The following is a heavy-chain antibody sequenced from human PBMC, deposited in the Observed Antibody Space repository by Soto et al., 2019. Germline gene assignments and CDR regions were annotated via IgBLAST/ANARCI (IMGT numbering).Heavy chain of an antibody. J-gene: IGHJ4*02. V-gene: IGHV3-30*18. D-gene: IGHD1-26*01. CDR1: GFTFSSYG. CDR3: AKEGGLSGSYYISSSYYFDY. Sequence: QVQLVESGGGVVQPGRSLRLSCAASGFTFSSYGMHWVRQAPGKGLEWVAIISYDGSNTYYADSVKGRFTISRDNSKNTRYLQMNSLRAEDTCVYYCAKEGGLSGSYYISSSYYFDYWGQGTLVTGSS. CDR2: ISYDGSNT.